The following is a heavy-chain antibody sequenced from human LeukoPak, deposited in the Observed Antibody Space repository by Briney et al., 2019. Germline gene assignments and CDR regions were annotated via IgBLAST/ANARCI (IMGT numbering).Heavy chain of an antibody. V-gene: IGHV3-23*01. D-gene: IGHD6-19*01. Sequence: PGGSLRLSCAGSGFTFSAYAMSWVRQSPGKGLEWVSTISGSGGTAYYADSVKGRFTISGDSTKNTLWLQMNSLRAEDAALYYCARAPGIGWPYFFEYWGQGTLVTVSS. CDR1: GFTFSAYA. J-gene: IGHJ4*02. CDR3: ARAPGIGWPYFFEY. CDR2: ISGSGGTA.